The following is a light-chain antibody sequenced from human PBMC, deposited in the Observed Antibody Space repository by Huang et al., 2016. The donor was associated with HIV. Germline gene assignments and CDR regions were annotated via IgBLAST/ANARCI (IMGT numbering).Light chain of an antibody. Sequence: DVLLTQSPLSLPVTLGQPAFITCKSNESLLYNDGNIYLHWFHQRSSHSPRRLIYKLSNRDSGVPDRVSAGGSDTDFTLWISEVEAEDVGDYYCMQASHGAGTFSQGTRVDIK. CDR2: KLS. J-gene: IGKJ1*01. CDR3: MQASHGAGT. CDR1: ESLLYNDGNIY. V-gene: IGKV2-30*01.